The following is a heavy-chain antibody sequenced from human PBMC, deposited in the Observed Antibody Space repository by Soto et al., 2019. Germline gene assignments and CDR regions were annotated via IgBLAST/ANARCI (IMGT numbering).Heavy chain of an antibody. CDR2: INPNSGGT. J-gene: IGHJ4*02. V-gene: IGHV1-2*02. D-gene: IGHD2-8*01. CDR1: GYTFTAYY. CDR3: ARASAIVNGSTVYFEY. Sequence: GASVKVSCKASGYTFTAYYIHWIRQAPGQGLEWMGWINPNSGGTNTAQKFQGRVTMTRHTSINTVYLELSRLTSDDTAVYYCARASAIVNGSTVYFEYMAQGT.